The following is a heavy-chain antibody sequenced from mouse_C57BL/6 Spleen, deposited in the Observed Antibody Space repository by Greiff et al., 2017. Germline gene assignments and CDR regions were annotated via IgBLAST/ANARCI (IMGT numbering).Heavy chain of an antibody. CDR1: GFTFSDYG. J-gene: IGHJ4*01. CDR3: ARNYGSSWDY. CDR2: ISSGSSTI. D-gene: IGHD1-1*01. Sequence: EVKVEESGGGLVKPGGSLKLSCAASGFTFSDYGMHWVRQAPEKGLEWVAYISSGSSTIYYADTVKGRFTISRDNAKNTLFLQMTSLRSEDTAMYYCARNYGSSWDYWGQGTSVTVSS. V-gene: IGHV5-17*01.